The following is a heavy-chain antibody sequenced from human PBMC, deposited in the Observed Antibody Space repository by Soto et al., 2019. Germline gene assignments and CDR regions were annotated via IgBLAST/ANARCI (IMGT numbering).Heavy chain of an antibody. Sequence: EVQLVESGGGLVQPGRSLRLSCAASGFTFDDYAMHWVRQAPGKGLEWVSGISWNSGSIGYADSVKGRFTISRDNAKNSLYLKMNSLRAEDTALYYCAKDILGGEGVVGGGVDYWGQGTLVTVSS. CDR2: ISWNSGSI. V-gene: IGHV3-9*01. CDR1: GFTFDDYA. J-gene: IGHJ4*02. CDR3: AKDILGGEGVVGGGVDY. D-gene: IGHD2-21*01.